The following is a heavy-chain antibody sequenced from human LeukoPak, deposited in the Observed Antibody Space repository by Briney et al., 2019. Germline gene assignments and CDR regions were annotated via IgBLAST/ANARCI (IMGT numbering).Heavy chain of an antibody. Sequence: ASVKVSCKASGYSFTNYDINWVRQATGHGLEWMGWMNPNSGTVGYAQKFQGRVTITRNASISAAYMELSSLTSEDAAVYYCTRGASDYWGENYFDYWGQGSLVTVSS. CDR1: GYSFTNYD. CDR3: TRGASDYWGENYFDY. V-gene: IGHV1-8*01. CDR2: MNPNSGTV. D-gene: IGHD7-27*01. J-gene: IGHJ4*02.